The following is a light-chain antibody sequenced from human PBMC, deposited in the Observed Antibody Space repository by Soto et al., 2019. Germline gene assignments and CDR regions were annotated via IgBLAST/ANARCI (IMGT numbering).Light chain of an antibody. Sequence: DIQMTQSPSSLSASVGDRVTITCQASQDISNYLNWYQQKPGKAPKLLIYDASNLETGVPSRFSGSGSGTDFSFTISSLQPEDIATYNCQQYSELPYTFGQGTKLEIK. J-gene: IGKJ2*01. CDR3: QQYSELPYT. CDR2: DAS. V-gene: IGKV1-33*01. CDR1: QDISNY.